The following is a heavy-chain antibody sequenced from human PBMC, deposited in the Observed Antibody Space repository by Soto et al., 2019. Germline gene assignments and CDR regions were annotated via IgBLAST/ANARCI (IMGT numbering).Heavy chain of an antibody. CDR1: GYAFTGYY. V-gene: IGHV1-2*04. Sequence: ASVKASCKASGYAFTGYYMPWVRQAPAQGPQWKGWINPNSGGTNYAQKFQGWVTMTRDTSISTAYMELSRLRSDDTAVYYCARERDCSGGSCYSAGGYYYGMDVWGQGTTVTVSS. D-gene: IGHD2-15*01. CDR2: INPNSGGT. CDR3: ARERDCSGGSCYSAGGYYYGMDV. J-gene: IGHJ6*02.